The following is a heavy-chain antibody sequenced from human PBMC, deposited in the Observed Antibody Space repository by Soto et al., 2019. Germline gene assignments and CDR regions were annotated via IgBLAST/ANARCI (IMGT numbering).Heavy chain of an antibody. CDR2: INPSGGST. J-gene: IGHJ4*02. D-gene: IGHD2-21*02. Sequence: GASVKVSCKASGYTFTSYYMHWVRQAPGQGLEWMGIINPSGGSTSYAQKFQGRVTMTRDTSTSTVYMELSSLRSEDTAVYYCARDRGIVVVTATLDYWGQGTLVTVSS. CDR1: GYTFTSYY. V-gene: IGHV1-46*01. CDR3: ARDRGIVVVTATLDY.